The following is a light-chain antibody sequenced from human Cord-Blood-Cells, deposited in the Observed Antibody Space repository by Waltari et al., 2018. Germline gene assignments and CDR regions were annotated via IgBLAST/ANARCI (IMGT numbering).Light chain of an antibody. CDR2: AAS. CDR1: QGISNY. CDR3: QKYNSAPWT. Sequence: DIQMTLSPSSLSASVGDRVTITCRASQGISNYLAWYQQQPGKVPKLLIYAASTLQSGVPSRFSGSGSGTDFTLTISSLQPEDVATYYWQKYNSAPWTFGQGTKVEIK. J-gene: IGKJ1*01. V-gene: IGKV1-27*01.